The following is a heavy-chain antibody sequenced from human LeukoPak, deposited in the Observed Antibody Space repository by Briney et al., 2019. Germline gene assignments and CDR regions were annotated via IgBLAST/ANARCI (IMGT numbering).Heavy chain of an antibody. CDR2: INHSGST. J-gene: IGHJ4*02. CDR1: GGSFSGYY. Sequence: PSETLSLTXAVYGGSFSGYYWSWIRQPPGKGLEWIGEINHSGSTNYNPSLKSRVTISVDTSKNQFSLKLSSVTAADTAVYYCARGPPMTYYFDYWGQGTLVTVSS. D-gene: IGHD3-22*01. CDR3: ARGPPMTYYFDY. V-gene: IGHV4-34*01.